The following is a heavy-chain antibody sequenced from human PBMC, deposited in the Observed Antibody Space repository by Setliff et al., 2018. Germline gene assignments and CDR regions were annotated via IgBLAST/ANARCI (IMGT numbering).Heavy chain of an antibody. CDR2: INPYTGDT. CDR3: ARGGSIYDHVWGSYRFVDS. Sequence: ASVKVSCKTSGYTFTDFYIQWVRQAPGQGLEWMGWINPYTGDTDYAPKFQGRVTVTGDTSVTTAYMDLTRLTPDDTAVYYCARGGSIYDHVWGSYRFVDSWGQGTLVTV. V-gene: IGHV1-2*02. J-gene: IGHJ4*02. CDR1: GYTFTDFY. D-gene: IGHD3-16*02.